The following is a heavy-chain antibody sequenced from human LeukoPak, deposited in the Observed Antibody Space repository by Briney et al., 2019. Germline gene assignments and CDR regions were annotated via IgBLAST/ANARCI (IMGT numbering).Heavy chain of an antibody. CDR2: ISGSGGST. Sequence: GGSLRLSCAASGFTFSSYGMSWVRQAPGKGLEWVSAISGSGGSTYYADSVKGRFTISRDNSKNTLYLQMNSLRAEDTAVYYCAKALPHYDFWSGYFDYWGQGTLVTVSS. CDR3: AKALPHYDFWSGYFDY. CDR1: GFTFSSYG. V-gene: IGHV3-23*01. J-gene: IGHJ4*02. D-gene: IGHD3-3*01.